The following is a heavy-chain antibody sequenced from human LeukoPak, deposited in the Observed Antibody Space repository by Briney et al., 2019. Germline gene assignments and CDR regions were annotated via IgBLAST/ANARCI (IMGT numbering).Heavy chain of an antibody. J-gene: IGHJ3*02. CDR3: ARDYYDSSGYYADAFDI. V-gene: IGHV4-59*01. D-gene: IGHD3-22*01. Sequence: SSETLSLTCTVSGGSISSYYWSWIRQPPGKGLEWIGYIYYSGSTNYNPSLKSRVTISVDTSKNQFSLKLSSVTAADTAVYYCARDYYDSSGYYADAFDIWDQGTMVTVSS. CDR2: IYYSGST. CDR1: GGSISSYY.